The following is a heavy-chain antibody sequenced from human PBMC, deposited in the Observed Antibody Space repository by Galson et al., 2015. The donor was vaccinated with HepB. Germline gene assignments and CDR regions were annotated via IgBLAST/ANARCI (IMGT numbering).Heavy chain of an antibody. CDR3: AKEGAASSGYPD. Sequence: SLRLSCAASGFTFSSYGMHWVRQAPGKGLEWVAVISYDGSNKYYADSMKGRFTISRDNSKNTLYLQMNSLRAEDTAVYYCAKEGAASSGYPDWGQGTLVTVSS. V-gene: IGHV3-30*18. D-gene: IGHD3-22*01. CDR2: ISYDGSNK. CDR1: GFTFSSYG. J-gene: IGHJ4*02.